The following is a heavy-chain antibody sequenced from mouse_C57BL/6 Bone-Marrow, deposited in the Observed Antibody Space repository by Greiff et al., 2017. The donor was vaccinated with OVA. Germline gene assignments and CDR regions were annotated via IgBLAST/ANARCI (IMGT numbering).Heavy chain of an antibody. CDR1: GYSITSGYY. J-gene: IGHJ2*01. CDR3: ARGVLDY. D-gene: IGHD2-14*01. CDR2: ISYDGSN. Sequence: EVQLKESGPGLVKPSQSLSLTCSVTGYSITSGYYWNWIRQFPGNKLEWMGYISYDGSNNYNPSLKNRISITRDTSKNQFFLKLNSVTTEDTATYYCARGVLDYWGQGTTLTVSS. V-gene: IGHV3-6*01.